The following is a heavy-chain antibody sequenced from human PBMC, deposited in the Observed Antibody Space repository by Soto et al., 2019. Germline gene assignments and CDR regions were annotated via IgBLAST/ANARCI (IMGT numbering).Heavy chain of an antibody. V-gene: IGHV3-23*01. J-gene: IGHJ6*02. CDR2: ISGSGGST. CDR3: AKVVKYDVLTGYYKGPDYYGMDV. Sequence: GGSLRLSCAASGFTFSIYSMNWVRQAPGKGLEWVSLISGSGGSTHYADSVEGRFTISRDNSKNTLYLEMDSLRAEDTAVYYCAKVVKYDVLTGYYKGPDYYGMDVWGQGTTVTVSS. CDR1: GFTFSIYS. D-gene: IGHD3-9*01.